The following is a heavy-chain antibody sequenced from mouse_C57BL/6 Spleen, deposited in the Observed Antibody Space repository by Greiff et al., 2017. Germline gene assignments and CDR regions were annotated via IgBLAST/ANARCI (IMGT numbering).Heavy chain of an antibody. V-gene: IGHV1-18*01. Sequence: EVQVVESGPELVKPGASVKIPCKASGYTFTDYNMDWVKQSHGQSLEWIGDINPDNGGTIYNQKFKGKATLPADTSSSTAYLQLRSLTSDGTAVYDCAGDPQGYGDVWGTGTAVTVSS. CDR1: GYTFTDYN. CDR3: AGDPQGYGDV. D-gene: IGHD3-1*01. J-gene: IGHJ1*03. CDR2: INPDNGGT.